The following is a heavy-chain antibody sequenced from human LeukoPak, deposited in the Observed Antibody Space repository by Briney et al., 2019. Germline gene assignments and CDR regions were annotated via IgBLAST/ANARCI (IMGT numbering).Heavy chain of an antibody. CDR2: IYSGGST. J-gene: IGHJ6*03. Sequence: PGGSLRLSCAASGFTVSSNYMSWVRQAPGKGLEWGSVIYSGGSTYYADSVKSRFTISRDNSKNTLYLQMNSLRAEDTAVYYCARNSGYDYYYYYYMDVWGKGTTVTVSS. CDR1: GFTVSSNY. D-gene: IGHD5-12*01. V-gene: IGHV3-53*01. CDR3: ARNSGYDYYYYYYMDV.